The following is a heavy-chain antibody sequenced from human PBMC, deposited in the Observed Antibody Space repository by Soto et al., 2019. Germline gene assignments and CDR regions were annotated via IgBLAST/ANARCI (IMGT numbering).Heavy chain of an antibody. V-gene: IGHV3-30*03. Sequence: GGSLRLSCAASGFTFSSYGMHWVRQAPGKGLEWVAVISYDGSNKYYADSVKGRFTISRDNSKNTLYLQMNSLRAEDTAVYYCARVAMVRATCPIIYGMDVWGQGTTVTVSS. CDR1: GFTFSSYG. CDR3: ARVAMVRATCPIIYGMDV. J-gene: IGHJ6*02. CDR2: ISYDGSNK. D-gene: IGHD3-10*01.